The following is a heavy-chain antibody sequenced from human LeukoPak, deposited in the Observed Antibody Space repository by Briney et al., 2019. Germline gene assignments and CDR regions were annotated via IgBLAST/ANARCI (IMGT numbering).Heavy chain of an antibody. D-gene: IGHD3-16*01. V-gene: IGHV3-23*01. J-gene: IGHJ3*01. CDR2: ISDSSGGT. Sequence: GGSLRLSCDASGFTFSSYAMTWVRQAPGKGLEWVSGISDSSGGTYYADSVKGRFTTSRDNSKNTLYLQMNSLRAEDTAVYHCVKGRANYAYGALDVWGQGTMVIVSS. CDR1: GFTFSSYA. CDR3: VKGRANYAYGALDV.